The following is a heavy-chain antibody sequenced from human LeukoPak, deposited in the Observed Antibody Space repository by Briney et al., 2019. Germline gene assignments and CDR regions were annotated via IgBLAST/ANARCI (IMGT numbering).Heavy chain of an antibody. J-gene: IGHJ4*02. CDR1: GFTFVLSR. CDR2: IRDSGTTI. D-gene: IGHD2-2*01. CDR3: ARDSRSRFGTAVCYGPYFDY. V-gene: IGHV3-48*01. Sequence: PGGSLRLSCTASGFTFVLSRMNWVRQAPGKGLEWVSYIRDSGTTIYYADSVKGRFTISRDNAKNSLYLQMNSLTAEDTAVYFCARDSRSRFGTAVCYGPYFDYWGQGILVTVSS.